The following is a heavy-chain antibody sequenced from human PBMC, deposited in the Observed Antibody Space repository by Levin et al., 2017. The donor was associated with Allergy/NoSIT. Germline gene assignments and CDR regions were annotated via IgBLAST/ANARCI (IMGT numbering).Heavy chain of an antibody. D-gene: IGHD4-11*01. V-gene: IGHV3-48*01. CDR3: ARGTTGHGWTFDI. CDR2: ISSSSSTI. CDR1: GFTFNNYN. J-gene: IGHJ3*02. Sequence: GGSLRLSCAASGFTFNNYNLNWVRQAPGKGLEWVSYISSSSSTIYYADSVKGRFTISRDNAKNSLYLQLNSLRAEDTAVYYCARGTTGHGWTFDIWGQGTMVTVSS.